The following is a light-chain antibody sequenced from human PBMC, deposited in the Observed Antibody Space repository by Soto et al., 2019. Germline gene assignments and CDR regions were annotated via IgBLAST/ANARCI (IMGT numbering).Light chain of an antibody. CDR2: AAS. V-gene: IGKV1-39*01. Sequence: DIQMTQSPSSLSASVGDRVTITCRASQSISSYLHWYQQKPGKAPKLLIYAASNLQSGVPSRFSASGSGTDFTLTLNNLQPEDFATYYCQQCYSTPWTFGQGTKVEIK. J-gene: IGKJ1*01. CDR1: QSISSY. CDR3: QQCYSTPWT.